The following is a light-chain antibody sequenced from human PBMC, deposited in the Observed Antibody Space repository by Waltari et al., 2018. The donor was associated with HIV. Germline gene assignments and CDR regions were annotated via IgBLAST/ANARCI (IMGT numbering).Light chain of an antibody. V-gene: IGLV3-21*02. J-gene: IGLJ1*01. CDR1: NIGSKT. CDR3: QVWDSSSDHPGV. Sequence: SYVLTQQPSVSVAPGQTARITCGGNNIGSKTVHWYQQKPRQAPVLVVFNGGDRPSGIPQRLSGSSSENTATLTISRVEVGDEADYYCQVWDSSSDHPGVFGSGTKVTVL. CDR2: NGG.